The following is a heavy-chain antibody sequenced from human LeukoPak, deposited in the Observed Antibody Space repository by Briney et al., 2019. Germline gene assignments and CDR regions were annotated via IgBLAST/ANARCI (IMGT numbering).Heavy chain of an antibody. V-gene: IGHV3-21*01. Sequence: GGSLRLSCAASGFTFSSYSMSWVRQAPGKGLEWVSSISSSSSYIYYADSVKGRFTISRDNAKSSLYLQMNSLRAEDTAVYYCATAPGANYDILTGFRWDAFDIWGQGTMVTVSS. J-gene: IGHJ3*02. CDR2: ISSSSSYI. D-gene: IGHD3-9*01. CDR3: ATAPGANYDILTGFRWDAFDI. CDR1: GFTFSSYS.